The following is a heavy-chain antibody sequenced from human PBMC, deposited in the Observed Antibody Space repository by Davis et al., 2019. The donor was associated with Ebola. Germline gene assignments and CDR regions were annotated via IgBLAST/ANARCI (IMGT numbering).Heavy chain of an antibody. D-gene: IGHD3-3*01. CDR2: IKQDGSEK. Sequence: ETLSLTCTVSGYSISSGYYWGWIRQPPGKGLEWVANIKQDGSEKYYVDSVKGRFTISRDNAKNSLYLQMNSLRAEDTAVYYCARGITIFGVVHWFDPWGQGTLVTVSS. CDR3: ARGITIFGVVHWFDP. CDR1: GYSISSGYY. J-gene: IGHJ5*02. V-gene: IGHV3-7*03.